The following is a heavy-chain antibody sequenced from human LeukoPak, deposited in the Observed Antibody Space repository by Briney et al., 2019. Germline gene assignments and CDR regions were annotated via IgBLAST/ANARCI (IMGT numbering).Heavy chain of an antibody. CDR1: GFTFDDYA. CDR2: ISWNSGSI. CDR3: AKEGVGATKGTFDI. V-gene: IGHV3-9*01. J-gene: IGHJ3*02. D-gene: IGHD1-26*01. Sequence: GGSLRLSCAASGFTFDDYAMHWVRQAPGKGLEWVSGISWNSGSIGYADSVKGRFTISRDNAKNSLYLQMNSLRAEDTALYYCAKEGVGATKGTFDIWGQGTMVTVSS.